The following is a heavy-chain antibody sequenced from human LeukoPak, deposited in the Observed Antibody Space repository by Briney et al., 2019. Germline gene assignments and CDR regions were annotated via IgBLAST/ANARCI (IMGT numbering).Heavy chain of an antibody. CDR2: ISGDGNNT. D-gene: IGHD3-3*01. J-gene: IGHJ5*02. Sequence: PGGSLRLSCAASGFTFDDYAMHWVRQAPGKGLEWVSLISGDGNNTYYSGSVKGRFTISRDNSKNSLYLQMNSLRTEDTALYYCARTLLRSLNWFDPWGQGALVTVSS. CDR3: ARTLLRSLNWFDP. V-gene: IGHV3-43*02. CDR1: GFTFDDYA.